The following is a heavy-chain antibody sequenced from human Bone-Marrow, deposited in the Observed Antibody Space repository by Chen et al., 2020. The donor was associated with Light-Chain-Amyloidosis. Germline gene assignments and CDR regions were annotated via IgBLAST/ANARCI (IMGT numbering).Heavy chain of an antibody. CDR3: ARRRDGYNFDY. Sequence: EVQLEQSGPEGKKPGESLKISCKGSGYTFPNYWIGGVRQMPGKGLEWMGVIYPDDSDARYSPSFEGQVTISADKSITTAYLQWRSLKASDTAMYYCARRRDGYNFDYWGQGTLVTVSS. CDR1: GYTFPNYW. CDR2: IYPDDSDA. V-gene: IGHV5-51*01. D-gene: IGHD5-12*01. J-gene: IGHJ4*02.